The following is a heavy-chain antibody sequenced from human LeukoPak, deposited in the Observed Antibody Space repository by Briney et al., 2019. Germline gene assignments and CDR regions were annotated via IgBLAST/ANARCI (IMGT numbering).Heavy chain of an antibody. Sequence: GGSLRLSCAASGFTLSNYNMNWVRQAPGKGLEWVSHNSSSSRTIYYADSVKGRFTVSRDNAKNSLYLQMNSLRDEDTAVYYCAREYGSGTPDFDYWGQGTLVSVSS. CDR3: AREYGSGTPDFDY. CDR1: GFTLSNYN. J-gene: IGHJ4*02. CDR2: NSSSSRTI. D-gene: IGHD3-10*01. V-gene: IGHV3-48*02.